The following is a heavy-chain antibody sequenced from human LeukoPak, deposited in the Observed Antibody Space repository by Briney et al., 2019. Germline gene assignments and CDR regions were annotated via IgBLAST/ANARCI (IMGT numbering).Heavy chain of an antibody. V-gene: IGHV4-30-4*01. CDR3: AREGDYYDSSDTGGY. CDR2: IYYSGST. J-gene: IGHJ4*02. D-gene: IGHD3-22*01. Sequence: KPSETLSLTCTVSGGSISSGDYYWSWLRQPPGKGLEWIGYIYYSGSTYYNPSLKSRVTISVDTSKNQFSLKLSSVTAADTAVYYCAREGDYYDSSDTGGYWGQGNLVTVSS. CDR1: GGSISSGDYY.